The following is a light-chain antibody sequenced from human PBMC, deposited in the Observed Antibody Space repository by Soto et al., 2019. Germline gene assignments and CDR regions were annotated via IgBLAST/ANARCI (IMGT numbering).Light chain of an antibody. V-gene: IGLV2-23*01. Sequence: QSALTQPASVSGSPGQSITISCTGSSSDVGSYNLVSWHQQYPGKAPKLMIYEGSKLLSGVSNCFSGSKSGIMASLTISGNEAGDEAAYSCCPYAGRSTWVFGAGTKVTVL. J-gene: IGLJ3*02. CDR1: SSDVGSYNL. CDR2: EGS. CDR3: CPYAGRSTWV.